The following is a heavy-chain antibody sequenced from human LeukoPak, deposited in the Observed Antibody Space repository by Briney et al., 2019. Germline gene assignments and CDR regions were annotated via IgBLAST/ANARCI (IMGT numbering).Heavy chain of an antibody. CDR3: AVVRGGYYYYGMDV. V-gene: IGHV4-39*07. CDR1: GASISSSIHY. CDR2: VYYSGGT. Sequence: PSETLSLTCAVSGASISSSIHYWGWVRQPPGKGLEWIGSVYYSGGTYYNPSLESRLTISVGTSKNQFSLKLSSVTAADTAVYYCAVVRGGYYYYGMDVWGQGTTVTVSS. J-gene: IGHJ6*02. D-gene: IGHD3-10*01.